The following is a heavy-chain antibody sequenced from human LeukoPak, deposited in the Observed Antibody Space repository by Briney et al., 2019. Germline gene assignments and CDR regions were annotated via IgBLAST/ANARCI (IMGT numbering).Heavy chain of an antibody. V-gene: IGHV4-59*12. CDR2: IYYSGST. J-gene: IGHJ3*02. CDR3: ARGGYYYDSSGYYPYDAFDI. Sequence: SETLSLTCTVSGVSISSYYWSWIRQPPGKGLEWIGYIYYSGSTNYNPSLKSRVTMSVDTSKHQLSLKLSSVTAADTAVYYCARGGYYYDSSGYYPYDAFDIWGQGTMVTVSS. D-gene: IGHD3-22*01. CDR1: GVSISSYY.